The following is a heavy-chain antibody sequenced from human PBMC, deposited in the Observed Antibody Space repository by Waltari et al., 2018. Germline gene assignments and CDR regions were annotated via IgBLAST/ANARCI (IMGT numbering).Heavy chain of an antibody. CDR1: GGSFSGYY. Sequence: QVQLQQWGAGLLKPSETLSLTCAVYGGSFSGYYWSWIRQPPGKGLEWIGEINHSGSTNYNPSLKSRVTISVDTSKNQFSLKLSSVTAADTAVYYCARLITGTLRYYYMDVWGKGTTVTVSS. CDR2: INHSGST. V-gene: IGHV4-34*01. CDR3: ARLITGTLRYYYMDV. D-gene: IGHD1-7*01. J-gene: IGHJ6*03.